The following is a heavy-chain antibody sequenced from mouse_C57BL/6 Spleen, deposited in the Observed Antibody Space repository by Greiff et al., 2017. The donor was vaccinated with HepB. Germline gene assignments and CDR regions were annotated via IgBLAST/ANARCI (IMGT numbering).Heavy chain of an antibody. J-gene: IGHJ1*03. CDR2: ISGGGGKT. CDR3: ARQGVLYWYFDV. Sequence: EVMLVESGGGLVKPGGSLKLSCAASGFTFSSYTMSWVRQTPEKRLEWVATISGGGGKTYYPDSVKGRFTISRDNAKNTLYLQMSSLRSEDTALYYCARQGVLYWYFDVWGTGTTVTVSS. V-gene: IGHV5-9*01. CDR1: GFTFSSYT.